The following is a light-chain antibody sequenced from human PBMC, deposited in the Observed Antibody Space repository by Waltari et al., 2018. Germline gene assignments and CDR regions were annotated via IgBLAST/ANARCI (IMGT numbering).Light chain of an antibody. V-gene: IGLV2-23*01. CDR2: EGS. J-gene: IGLJ3*02. CDR1: SSDVGSYNL. Sequence: SPGQSITISCTGTSSDVGSYNLVSWYQHHPGKAPKVMIYEGSKRPSGVSNRFSGSKSGNTASLTISGLQAEDEADYYCCSYAGSTASVMFGGGTKLTVL. CDR3: CSYAGSTASVM.